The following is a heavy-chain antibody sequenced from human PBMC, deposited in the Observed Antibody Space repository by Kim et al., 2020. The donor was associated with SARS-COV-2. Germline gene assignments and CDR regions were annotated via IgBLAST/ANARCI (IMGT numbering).Heavy chain of an antibody. J-gene: IGHJ4*02. V-gene: IGHV7-4-1*02. D-gene: IGHD6-19*01. Sequence: ASVKVSCKASGYTFTSYAMNWVRQAPGQGLEWMGWINTNTGNPTYAQGFTGRFVFSLDTSVSTAYLQISSLKAEDTAVYYCARGGSSGWSIKIDYWGQGTLVTVSS. CDR2: INTNTGNP. CDR1: GYTFTSYA. CDR3: ARGGSSGWSIKIDY.